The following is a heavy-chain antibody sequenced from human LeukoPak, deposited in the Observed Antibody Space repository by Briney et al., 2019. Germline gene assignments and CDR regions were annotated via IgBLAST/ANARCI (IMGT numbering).Heavy chain of an antibody. D-gene: IGHD2-15*01. CDR2: ISSSGSTI. CDR1: GFTFSSYE. V-gene: IGHV3-48*03. CDR3: ARDSDAGRWWLGYGTDYDAFDI. J-gene: IGHJ3*02. Sequence: PGRSLRLSCAASGFTFSSYEMNGGRQAPGKGLEWVSDISSSGSTIYYADSVKGRFTIYRDNAKNSLHLQMNSRRAEDTAVYYCARDSDAGRWWLGYGTDYDAFDIWGQGTMVTVSS.